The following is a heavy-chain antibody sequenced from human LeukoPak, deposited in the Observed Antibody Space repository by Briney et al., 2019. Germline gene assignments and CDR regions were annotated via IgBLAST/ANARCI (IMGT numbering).Heavy chain of an antibody. CDR2: VTKDGRNG. J-gene: IGHJ6*02. Sequence: GGSLRLSCAASGFTFSSYGFHWVRQAPGKGPEWVAGVTKDGRNGLYVDSVRGRFTLSRDNSKNTVYLQMNSLRAEDTAVYYCARLPDYYYDSSGYPYGMDVWGQGTTVTVSS. CDR1: GFTFSSYG. V-gene: IGHV3-30*03. D-gene: IGHD3-22*01. CDR3: ARLPDYYYDSSGYPYGMDV.